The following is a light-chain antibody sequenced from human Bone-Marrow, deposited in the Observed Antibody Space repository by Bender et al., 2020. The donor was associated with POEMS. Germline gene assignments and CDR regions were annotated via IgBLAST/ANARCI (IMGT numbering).Light chain of an antibody. Sequence: QSALTQPASVSGSPGQSVTISCTGTSNDVGGYKYVSWYQQHPGKAPKLMIYGVNKRPSGVPDRFSGSKSGNTASLTISGLQAEDEADYYCCSYAGTSPVYVFGTGTRVTVL. CDR2: GVN. V-gene: IGLV2-8*01. CDR3: CSYAGTSPVYV. J-gene: IGLJ1*01. CDR1: SNDVGGYKY.